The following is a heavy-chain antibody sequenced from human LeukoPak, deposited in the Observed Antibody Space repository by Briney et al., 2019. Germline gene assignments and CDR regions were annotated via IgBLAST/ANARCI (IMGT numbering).Heavy chain of an antibody. CDR3: ARDTLAAADS. D-gene: IGHD6-25*01. CDR1: GDSVSRDGAA. V-gene: IGHV6-1*01. CDR2: TYYRSKWHN. J-gene: IGHJ1*01. Sequence: SQTLSLTCAISGDSVSRDGAAWTCIRQSPSRGLEWLGRTYYRSKWHNEYAVSVRGRMAISPDTSKNQFSLHLSSVTPEDTAVYFCARDTLAAADSWGQGALVTVSS.